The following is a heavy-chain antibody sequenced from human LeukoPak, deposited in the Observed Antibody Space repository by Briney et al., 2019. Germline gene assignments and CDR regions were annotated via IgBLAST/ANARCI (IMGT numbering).Heavy chain of an antibody. J-gene: IGHJ4*02. V-gene: IGHV1-69*06. D-gene: IGHD2-8*01. Sequence: ASVKVSCKASGGTFSSYAISWVRQAPGQGLEWMGGIIPIFGTANYAQKFQGRVTITADKSTSTAYMELSSLRSEDTAVYYCARESCTNGVCYTMTIWGQGTLVTVSS. CDR1: GGTFSSYA. CDR2: IIPIFGTA. CDR3: ARESCTNGVCYTMTI.